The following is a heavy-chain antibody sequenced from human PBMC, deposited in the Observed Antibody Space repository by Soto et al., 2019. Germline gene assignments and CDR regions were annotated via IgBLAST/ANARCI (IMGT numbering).Heavy chain of an antibody. J-gene: IGHJ4*02. D-gene: IGHD3-16*02. CDR1: EFTFTYGW. CDR2: IKSKTDGGTT. Sequence: GGSLRLSCAASEFTFTYGWMSWVRQAPGKGLEWVGRIKSKTDGGTTDYAAPVKGRFTISRDESQNTLYLQMNSLKTEDTAVYYCTSLYYGHWGQGTLVTVSS. CDR3: TSLYYGH. V-gene: IGHV3-15*01.